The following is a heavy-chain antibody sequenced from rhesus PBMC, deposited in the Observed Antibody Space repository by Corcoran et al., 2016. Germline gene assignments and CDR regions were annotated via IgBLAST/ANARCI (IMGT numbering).Heavy chain of an antibody. J-gene: IGHJ4*01. CDR1: GGSISSSYYY. D-gene: IGHD2-33*01. Sequence: QVQLQESGPGLVKPSETLSLTCAVSGGSISSSYYYWSWIRQAPGKGLGWIGYISYRGSTLSSPSLKSRVTISRDTSKNQFSLKLSSVTAADTAVYYCARDSTSTDYWGQGVLVTVSS. CDR2: ISYRGST. CDR3: ARDSTSTDY. V-gene: IGHV4-122*02.